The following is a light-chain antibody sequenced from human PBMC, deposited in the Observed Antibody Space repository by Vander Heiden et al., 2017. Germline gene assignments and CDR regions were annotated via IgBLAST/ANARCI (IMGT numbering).Light chain of an antibody. V-gene: IGKV3-15*01. CDR3: QQFLT. J-gene: IGKJ4*01. Sequence: EIVMTQSPATLSVSPGERATLSCRASQSVSSSLAWYQQKPGQAPRLLIYGASTRATGIPARFSGSGSGTEFTLTISSLQSEDFAVYYCQQFLTFGGGTKVEIK. CDR1: QSVSSS. CDR2: GAS.